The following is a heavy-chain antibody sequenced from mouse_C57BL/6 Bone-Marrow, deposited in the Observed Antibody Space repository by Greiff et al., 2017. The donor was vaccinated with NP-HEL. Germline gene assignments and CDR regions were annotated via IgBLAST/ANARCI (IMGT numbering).Heavy chain of an antibody. J-gene: IGHJ2*01. CDR2: IYPGSGST. D-gene: IGHD3-2*02. CDR1: GYTFTSYW. CDR3: SSQTAQATPYFDY. Sequence: QVQLQQPGAELVKPGASVKMSCKASGYTFTSYWITWVKQRPGQGLEWIGDIYPGSGSTNYNEKFKSKATLTVDTSSSTAYMQLSILTSEDSSVYYCSSQTAQATPYFDYWGQGTTRTVSS. V-gene: IGHV1-55*01.